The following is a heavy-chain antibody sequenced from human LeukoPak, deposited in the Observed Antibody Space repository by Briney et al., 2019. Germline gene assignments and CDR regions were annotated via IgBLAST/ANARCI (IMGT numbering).Heavy chain of an antibody. J-gene: IGHJ4*02. CDR1: GFSFSNSW. V-gene: IGHV3-7*01. Sequence: GGSLRLSCAASGFSFSNSWMTWVRQSPGEGLGWVANIKQDGSETYYVDSVMGRFTISRLNAKNSVYLQMNSLRAEDTAVYYCARDRSISGVVTIDFWGQGTLVTVSS. D-gene: IGHD3-3*01. CDR3: ARDRSISGVVTIDF. CDR2: IKQDGSET.